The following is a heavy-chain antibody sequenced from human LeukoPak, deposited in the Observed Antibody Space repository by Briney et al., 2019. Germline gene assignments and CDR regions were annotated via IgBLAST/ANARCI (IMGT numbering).Heavy chain of an antibody. CDR2: INIVNHAI. CDR3: ARESGEGGTFDH. V-gene: IGHV3-48*04. CDR1: GVTFSSYS. D-gene: IGHD1-26*01. Sequence: GGSLRLSCTASGVTFSSYSMNWVRQAPGKGLEWVSHINIVNHAICYSVSVKGRFTISRDNAKNSLYLQMNRLRAEDTAVYYCARESGEGGTFDHWGQGTLVTVSS. J-gene: IGHJ4*02.